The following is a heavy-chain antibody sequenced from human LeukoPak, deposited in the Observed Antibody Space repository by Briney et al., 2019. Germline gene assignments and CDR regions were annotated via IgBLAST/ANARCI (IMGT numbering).Heavy chain of an antibody. D-gene: IGHD3-22*01. CDR2: INSDGSST. CDR3: AREAGSGYYHDY. CDR1: GFTFSSYW. V-gene: IGHV3-74*01. J-gene: IGHJ4*02. Sequence: GGSLRLSCAASGFTFSSYWMHWVRQAPGKGLVWVSRINSDGSSTSYADSAKGRFTISRDNAKNTLYLQMNSLRAEDTAVYYCAREAGSGYYHDYWGQGTLVTVSS.